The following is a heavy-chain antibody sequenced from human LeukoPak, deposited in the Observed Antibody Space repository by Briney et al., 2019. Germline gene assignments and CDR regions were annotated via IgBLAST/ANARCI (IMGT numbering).Heavy chain of an antibody. Sequence: ASVKVSCKASGYTFTSFGISWVRQAPGQGLEWMGWVNTYNGNTNYAQKLQGRATMTTDTSTSTAYMELRSLRSDDTAVYYCARTSSTLWLRTPGGDYWGQGTLVTVSS. CDR2: VNTYNGNT. D-gene: IGHD5-12*01. CDR1: GYTFTSFG. CDR3: ARTSSTLWLRTPGGDY. J-gene: IGHJ4*02. V-gene: IGHV1-18*01.